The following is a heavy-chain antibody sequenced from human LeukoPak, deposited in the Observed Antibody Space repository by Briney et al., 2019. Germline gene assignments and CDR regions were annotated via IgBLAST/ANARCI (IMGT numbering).Heavy chain of an antibody. CDR3: AKPSAVCAEDCYTYGESLHV. D-gene: IGHD2-2*02. CDR1: GFTFSSYA. J-gene: IGHJ3*01. Sequence: GGSLRLSCAASGFTFSSYAMSWVRQAPGKGLEWVSRISWDGSRTNYAVSVEGRFTISRDNINNSVFLQMKSLRSEDAALYYCAKPSAVCAEDCYTYGESLHVWGRGTMVTVS. V-gene: IGHV3-43*02. CDR2: ISWDGSRT.